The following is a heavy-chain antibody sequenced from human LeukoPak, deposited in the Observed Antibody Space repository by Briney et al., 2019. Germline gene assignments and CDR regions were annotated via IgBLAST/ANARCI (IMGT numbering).Heavy chain of an antibody. CDR3: ARDAGWLAYYYYYYGMDV. Sequence: PGGSLRLSCAASGRYWMHWVRQAPGKGLEWVSSISSSSSYIYYADSVKGRFTISRDNAKNSLYLQMNSLRAEDTAVYYCARDAGWLAYYYYYYGMDVWGQGTTVTVSS. D-gene: IGHD6-19*01. CDR1: GRYW. V-gene: IGHV3-21*01. CDR2: ISSSSSYI. J-gene: IGHJ6*02.